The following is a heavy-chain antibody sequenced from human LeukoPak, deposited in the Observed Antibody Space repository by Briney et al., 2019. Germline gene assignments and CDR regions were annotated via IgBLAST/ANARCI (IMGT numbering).Heavy chain of an antibody. CDR3: ARVSSGSYYEDFDY. V-gene: IGHV4-59*01. J-gene: IGHJ4*02. D-gene: IGHD3-10*01. CDR2: IYYSGST. CDR1: GGSISSYY. Sequence: SETLSLTCTVSGGSISSYYWSWLRQPPGKGLEWIGYIYYSGSTNYNPSLKSRVTISVDTSKNQFSLKLSSVTAADTAVYYCARVSSGSYYEDFDYWGQGTLVTVSS.